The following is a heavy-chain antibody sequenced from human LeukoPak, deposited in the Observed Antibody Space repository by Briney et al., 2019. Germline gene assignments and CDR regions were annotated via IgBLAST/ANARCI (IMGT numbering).Heavy chain of an antibody. Sequence: PSETLSLTCTVSGGSISNYYWSWIRQPPGKGLEWIGYIFYIGNTNYNPSLKSRLTISLDTSKNQFSLRLSSVIAADTAVYYCARVYYSSSYDYWYFDLWGRGTLVTVSS. CDR2: IFYIGNT. CDR1: GGSISNYY. CDR3: ARVYYSSSYDYWYFDL. V-gene: IGHV4-59*01. J-gene: IGHJ2*01. D-gene: IGHD6-13*01.